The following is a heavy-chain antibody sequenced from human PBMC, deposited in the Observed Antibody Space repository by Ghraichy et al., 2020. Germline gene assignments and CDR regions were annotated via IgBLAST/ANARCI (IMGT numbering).Heavy chain of an antibody. D-gene: IGHD3-10*01. V-gene: IGHV1-69*13. Sequence: SVKVSCKASGGTFSSYAISWVRQAPGQGLEWMGGIIPIFGTANYAQKFQGRVTITADESTSTAYMELSSLRSEDTAVYYCARGHYGSGSKGFWFDPWGQGTLVTVSS. CDR3: ARGHYGSGSKGFWFDP. CDR1: GGTFSSYA. J-gene: IGHJ5*02. CDR2: IIPIFGTA.